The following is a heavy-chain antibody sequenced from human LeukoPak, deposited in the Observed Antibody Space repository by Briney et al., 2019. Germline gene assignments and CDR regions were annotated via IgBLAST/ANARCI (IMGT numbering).Heavy chain of an antibody. D-gene: IGHD2-2*01. CDR1: GDSFISGTSF. J-gene: IGHJ4*02. Sequence: SETLSLTCTVSGDSFISGTSFWGWIRQHPGKGLEWVGYIHHSGHTYDNPSLQSRVIISMDKSKNQFSLKLNSVTAADTAVYYCARYCSSTSCLSDYWGQGALVTVSS. CDR2: IHHSGHT. CDR3: ARYCSSTSCLSDY. V-gene: IGHV4-31*03.